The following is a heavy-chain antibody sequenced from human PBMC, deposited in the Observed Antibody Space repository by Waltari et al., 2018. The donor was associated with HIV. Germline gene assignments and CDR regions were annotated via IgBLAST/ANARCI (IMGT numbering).Heavy chain of an antibody. D-gene: IGHD3-22*01. J-gene: IGHJ3*01. CDR2: ITQRGNI. V-gene: IGHV4-34*01. CDR3: ARGSPTLQFYDDFSGYLDAFDV. Sequence: QVQRQQWGAGLLKPSETLSLTCAVSGGSFCAYYWSWISHTSGKGLEWIGEITQRGNIHQIPSRKRRLTISVDPSKNQFSLKMTSMTAADTAVYYCARGSPTLQFYDDFSGYLDAFDVWGHGTMVTVSS. CDR1: GGSFCAYY.